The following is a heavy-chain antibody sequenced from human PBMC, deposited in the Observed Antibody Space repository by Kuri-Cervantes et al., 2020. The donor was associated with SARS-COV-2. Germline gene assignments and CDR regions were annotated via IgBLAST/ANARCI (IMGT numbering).Heavy chain of an antibody. J-gene: IGHJ4*02. D-gene: IGHD1-1*01. CDR2: ISGSGGST. Sequence: GESLKISCAASGFTFSSYAMSWVRQAPEKGLEWVSAISGSGGSTYYADSVKGRFTISRDNSKNMLFLQMNSLRAEDTAVYYCVRDGDHWNFDYWGQGTLVTVSS. CDR3: VRDGDHWNFDY. CDR1: GFTFSSYA. V-gene: IGHV3-23*01.